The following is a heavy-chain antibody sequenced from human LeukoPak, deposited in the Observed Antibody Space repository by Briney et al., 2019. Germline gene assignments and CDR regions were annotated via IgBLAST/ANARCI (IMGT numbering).Heavy chain of an antibody. D-gene: IGHD1-26*01. CDR3: SRESGAFCPFGY. CDR2: IYTSGST. CDR1: GGSISGYS. Sequence: SETLSLTCTVSGGSISGYSWTWVRQPAGKGLEWIGRIYTSGSTNYNPSLKSRVTMSVDTSKNQFSLKLSSVTAADTAIYYCSRESGAFCPFGYWGQGTLVIVPS. J-gene: IGHJ4*02. V-gene: IGHV4-4*07.